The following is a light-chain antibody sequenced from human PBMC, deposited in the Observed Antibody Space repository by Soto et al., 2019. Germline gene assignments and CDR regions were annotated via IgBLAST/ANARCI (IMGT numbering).Light chain of an antibody. CDR1: QSISSW. J-gene: IGKJ5*01. CDR3: QQYYSHPLT. CDR2: DAS. V-gene: IGKV1-5*01. Sequence: DIQMTQSPSTLSASVGDRVTITCRASQSISSWLAWYQQKPGKAPKLLIYDASSLESGVPSRFSGSGSGTEFTLTISSLQPDDFATYYCQQYYSHPLTFGQGTRLEIK.